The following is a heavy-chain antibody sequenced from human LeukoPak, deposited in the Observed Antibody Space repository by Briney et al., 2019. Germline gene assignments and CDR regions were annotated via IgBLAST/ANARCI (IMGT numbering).Heavy chain of an antibody. J-gene: IGHJ5*02. CDR1: GGSISSSGYY. Sequence: SETLSLTCTVSGGSISSSGYYWSWIRQPPGKGLEWIGYIYHSGSTYHNPSLKSRVTISVDRSKNQFSLKLSSVTAADTAVYYCARAPIDIHGPRFDPWGQGTLVTVSS. V-gene: IGHV4-30-2*01. D-gene: IGHD3-9*01. CDR2: IYHSGST. CDR3: ARAPIDIHGPRFDP.